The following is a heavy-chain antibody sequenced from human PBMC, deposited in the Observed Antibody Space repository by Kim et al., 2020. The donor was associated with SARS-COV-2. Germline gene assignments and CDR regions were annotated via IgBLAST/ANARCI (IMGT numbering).Heavy chain of an antibody. CDR3: ARVVVVPAGLDP. D-gene: IGHD2-2*01. CDR2: ISSSSSYI. Sequence: GGSLRLSCAASGFTFSSYSMNWVRQAPGKGLEWVSSISSSSSYIYYADSVKGRFTISRDNAKNSLYLQMNSLRAEDTAVYYCARVVVVPAGLDPWGQGTLVTVSS. J-gene: IGHJ5*02. V-gene: IGHV3-21*01. CDR1: GFTFSSYS.